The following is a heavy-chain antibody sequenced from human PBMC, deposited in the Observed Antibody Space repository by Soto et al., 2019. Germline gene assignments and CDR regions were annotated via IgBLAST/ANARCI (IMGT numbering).Heavy chain of an antibody. CDR1: GGSISSSSYY. CDR3: ASPPTIFGVVIPSDV. V-gene: IGHV4-39*01. J-gene: IGHJ6*04. Sequence: PSETLSLTCPVSGGSISSSSYYWGWIRQPPGRGLEWIGSIYYSGSTYYNPSLKSRVTISVDTSKNQFSLKLSSVTAADTAVYYCASPPTIFGVVIPSDVWGKGTTVTVSS. CDR2: IYYSGST. D-gene: IGHD3-3*01.